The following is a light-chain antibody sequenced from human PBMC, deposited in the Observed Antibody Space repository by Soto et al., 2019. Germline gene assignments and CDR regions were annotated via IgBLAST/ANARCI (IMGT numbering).Light chain of an antibody. Sequence: NFMLTQPHSVSESPGKTVTISCTGSSGSIASNYVQWYQQRPGGAPTTVIYEDNERPSGVPDRFSGSIDSSSNSASLTISGLKTEDEADYYCQSYDSSSWVFGGGTKLTVL. V-gene: IGLV6-57*02. CDR2: EDN. CDR1: SGSIASNY. CDR3: QSYDSSSWV. J-gene: IGLJ3*02.